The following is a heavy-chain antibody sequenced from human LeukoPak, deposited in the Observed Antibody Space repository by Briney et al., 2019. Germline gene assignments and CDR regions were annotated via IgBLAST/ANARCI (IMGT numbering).Heavy chain of an antibody. CDR3: ARSGYYGEIDY. J-gene: IGHJ4*02. CDR1: GGSFSGYY. Sequence: SETLSLTCAVYGGSFSGYYWSWIRQPPGKGLEWIGEINHSGSTNYNPSLKSRVTISVDTSKNQFSLKLSSVTAADTAVYYCARSGYYGEIDYWGQGTLVTVSS. V-gene: IGHV4-34*01. D-gene: IGHD3-3*01. CDR2: INHSGST.